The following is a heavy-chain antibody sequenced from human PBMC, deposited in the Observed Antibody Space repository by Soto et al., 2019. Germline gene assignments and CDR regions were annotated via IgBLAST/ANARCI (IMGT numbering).Heavy chain of an antibody. D-gene: IGHD2-21*02. V-gene: IGHV4-39*01. CDR2: IYYSGRT. CDR1: GESINSSSYY. Sequence: SETLSLTCIVSGESINSSSYYWGWIRQPPGKGLEWIGSIYYSGRTYYNPSFKSRVTISIDTSKNQFSLKLSSVTATDTAVYYCARQRTTVVTQAYFDHWGQGALVTVSS. CDR3: ARQRTTVVTQAYFDH. J-gene: IGHJ4*02.